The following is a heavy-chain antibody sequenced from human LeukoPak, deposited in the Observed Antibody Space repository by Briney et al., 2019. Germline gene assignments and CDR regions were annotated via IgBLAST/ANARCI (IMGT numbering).Heavy chain of an antibody. D-gene: IGHD1-14*01. CDR1: GFAFSNYW. J-gene: IGHJ4*02. CDR2: ITSGSSYI. Sequence: PGGSLRLSCAASGFAFSNYWMNWVRQTPGKGLEWVSSITSGSSYIYYADSVKGRFTISRDNAKNSLYLQMNGLRAEDTAVYYCARNTEDYWGQGTLVTVSS. CDR3: ARNTEDY. V-gene: IGHV3-21*01.